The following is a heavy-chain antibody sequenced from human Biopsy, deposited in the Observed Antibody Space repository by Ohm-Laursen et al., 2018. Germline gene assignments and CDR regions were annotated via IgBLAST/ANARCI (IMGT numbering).Heavy chain of an antibody. CDR1: GYTFTSYG. Sequence: ASVKVSCKPSGYTFTSYGISWVRQAPGQELEWMGWISAYNGNTNYAQKLQGRVTMTTDTSTSTAYMELRSLRSDDTAVYYCARCSTPYYDFWSGYQPTYYFDYWGQGTLVTVSS. J-gene: IGHJ4*02. V-gene: IGHV1-18*01. CDR2: ISAYNGNT. D-gene: IGHD3-3*01. CDR3: ARCSTPYYDFWSGYQPTYYFDY.